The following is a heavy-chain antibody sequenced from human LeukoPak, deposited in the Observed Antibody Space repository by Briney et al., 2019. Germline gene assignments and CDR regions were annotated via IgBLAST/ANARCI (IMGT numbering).Heavy chain of an antibody. V-gene: IGHV1-69*13. D-gene: IGHD1-1*01. J-gene: IGHJ3*02. Sequence: SVKVSCKASGGTFSSYAISWVRQAPGQGLEWMGGTIPIFGTANYAQKFQGRVTITADESTSTAYMELSSLRSEDTAVYYCAVTTGTAASDAFDIWGQGTMVTVSS. CDR3: AVTTGTAASDAFDI. CDR2: TIPIFGTA. CDR1: GGTFSSYA.